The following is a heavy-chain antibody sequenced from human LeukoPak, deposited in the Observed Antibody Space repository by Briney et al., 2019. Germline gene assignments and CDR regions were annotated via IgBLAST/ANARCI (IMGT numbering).Heavy chain of an antibody. V-gene: IGHV3-48*03. CDR3: ARVRYYVSGSYSGDYYYYMDV. CDR2: ISSSGGTI. J-gene: IGHJ6*03. CDR1: GFTFSSYE. D-gene: IGHD3-10*01. Sequence: GSLRLSCAASGFTFSSYEMNWVRQAPGKGLEWVSYISSSGGTIYYADSVKGRFTISRDNAKNSLYLQMSSLRAEDTAVYYCARVRYYVSGSYSGDYYYYMDVWGKGTTVTISS.